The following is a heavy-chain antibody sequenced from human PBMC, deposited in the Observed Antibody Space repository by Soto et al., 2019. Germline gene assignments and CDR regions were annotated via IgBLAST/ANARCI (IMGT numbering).Heavy chain of an antibody. V-gene: IGHV4-39*01. Sequence: QLLESGPGLVKPSETLSLTCTVSGGSISSSSYYWGWIRQPPGKGLEWIGSIYYSGSTYYNPSLKSRVTISVDTSKNQFSLKLSSVTAADTAVYYCARHGGQGVVVVAAIYWFDPWGQGTLVTVSS. CDR2: IYYSGST. CDR3: ARHGGQGVVVVAAIYWFDP. D-gene: IGHD2-15*01. CDR1: GGSISSSSYY. J-gene: IGHJ5*02.